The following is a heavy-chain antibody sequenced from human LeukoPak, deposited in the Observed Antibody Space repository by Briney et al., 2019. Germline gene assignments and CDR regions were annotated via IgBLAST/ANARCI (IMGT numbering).Heavy chain of an antibody. V-gene: IGHV1-2*02. CDR3: ARVSYYEILTDYYTDAFDI. J-gene: IGHJ3*02. D-gene: IGHD3-9*01. Sequence: ASVKVSCKASGYTFADYSIHWVRQAPGQGLEWMGWINPNSGGSYFAQKFQGRITVTCDTSISTAYMHLSRLRPDDTAVYYCARVSYYEILTDYYTDAFDIWGQGTMVTVSS. CDR2: INPNSGGS. CDR1: GYTFADYS.